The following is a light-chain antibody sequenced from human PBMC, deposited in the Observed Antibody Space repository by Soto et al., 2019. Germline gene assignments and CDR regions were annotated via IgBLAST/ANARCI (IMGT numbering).Light chain of an antibody. CDR2: AAS. CDR3: QQSYSTPPWT. J-gene: IGKJ1*01. V-gene: IGKV1-39*01. CDR1: QSIVTY. Sequence: DIQMTQSPSSLSASVGDRATITCRASQSIVTYLNWYLQKPGEAPKLLIYAASNLQSGVPSRFSGSGSGTDFTLTISSLQPEDFATYFCQQSYSTPPWTFGQGTKVDIK.